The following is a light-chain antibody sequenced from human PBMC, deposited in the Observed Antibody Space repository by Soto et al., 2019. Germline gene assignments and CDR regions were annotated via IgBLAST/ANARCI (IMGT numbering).Light chain of an antibody. V-gene: IGKV1-27*01. CDR3: QKYNSAPLT. J-gene: IGKJ4*01. CDR1: QDISNY. CDR2: AAS. Sequence: DIQMTQSRSSQSASVGDRVTITCRASQDISNYLAWYQQKPGKVPKLLIYAASTLQSGVSSRFSGRGSGTDFTLTISSLQPGDVATYYCQKYNSAPLTFGGGTKVDIK.